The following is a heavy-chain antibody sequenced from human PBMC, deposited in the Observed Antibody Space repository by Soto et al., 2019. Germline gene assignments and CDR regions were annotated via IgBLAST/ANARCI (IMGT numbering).Heavy chain of an antibody. CDR2: IYFNGNT. CDR3: ARQGSY. J-gene: IGHJ4*02. CDR1: GVSISDTSYY. Sequence: QLQLQESGPGLVKPSETLSLTCNVSGVSISDTSYYWGWIRQPPGTGLEWIGTIYFNGNTFYNPSLKSRLTISVDTSKNQFSLRLTSVTAADTAVYYCARQGSYWGQGTQVAVSS. V-gene: IGHV4-39*01.